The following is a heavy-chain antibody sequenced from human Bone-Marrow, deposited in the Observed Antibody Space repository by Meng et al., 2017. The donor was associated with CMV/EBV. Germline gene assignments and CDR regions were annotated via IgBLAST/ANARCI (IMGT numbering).Heavy chain of an antibody. CDR1: GFTFSSYS. CDR2: ISSSSSYI. Sequence: GESLKISCAASGFTFSSYSMNWVRQAPGKGLEWVSSISSSSSYIYYADSVKGRFTISRDNAKKSLYLQMNSLRAEDTAVYYCAKDRRVLGIAVAGTSFDYWGQGTLVTVSS. CDR3: AKDRRVLGIAVAGTSFDY. J-gene: IGHJ4*02. D-gene: IGHD6-19*01. V-gene: IGHV3-21*01.